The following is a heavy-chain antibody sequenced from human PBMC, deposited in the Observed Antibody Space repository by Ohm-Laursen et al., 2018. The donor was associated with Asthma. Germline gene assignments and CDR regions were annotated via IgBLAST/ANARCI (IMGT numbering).Heavy chain of an antibody. D-gene: IGHD1-26*01. CDR2: ISTASTFI. J-gene: IGHJ1*01. V-gene: IGHV3-21*01. CDR3: VRIGPEWELPGREYSLHH. CDR1: GYTFSRYS. Sequence: SLRLSCAASGYTFSRYSIHWIRQAPGKGLEWVASISTASTFIYYADSVRGRFTTSRDNTRNLVFLQMDSLRAGDTALYYCVRIGPEWELPGREYSLHHWGQGTQVTVSS.